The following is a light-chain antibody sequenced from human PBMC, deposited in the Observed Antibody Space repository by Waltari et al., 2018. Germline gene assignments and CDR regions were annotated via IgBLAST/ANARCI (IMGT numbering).Light chain of an antibody. J-gene: IGLJ2*01. V-gene: IGLV1-44*01. Sequence: QSVLTQPPSASGTPGQGVTISCPGSHSNIASTTIHWSQPLPGTAPKLLIYNNNQRPSVFPDRFSGSKSGTSASLAISGLLSEDEGDYYCAGWDDSLNGVVFGGGTKLTVL. CDR1: HSNIASTT. CDR2: NNN. CDR3: AGWDDSLNGVV.